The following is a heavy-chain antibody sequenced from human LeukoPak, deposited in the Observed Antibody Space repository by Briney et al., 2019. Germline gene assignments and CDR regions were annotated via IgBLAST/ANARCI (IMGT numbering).Heavy chain of an antibody. CDR2: ISGSGGST. CDR3: AKDQLVVVVPAAIYFDY. CDR1: GFTFSSYA. Sequence: GGSLRLSCAASGFTFSSYAMSWVRQAPGKGLEWVSAISGSGGSTYYADSVKGRFTISRDNSKNTLHLQMNSLRAEDTAVYYCAKDQLVVVVPAAIYFDYWGQGTLVTVSS. D-gene: IGHD2-2*02. J-gene: IGHJ4*02. V-gene: IGHV3-23*01.